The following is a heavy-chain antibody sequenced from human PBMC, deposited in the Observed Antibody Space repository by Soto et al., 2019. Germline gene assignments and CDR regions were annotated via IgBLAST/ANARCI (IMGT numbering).Heavy chain of an antibody. CDR3: AKSPSRAPYGMDV. Sequence: GGSLRLSCAASGFPFSMYAMIWVRQAPGKGLEWVSSISGSVDRTYYADSVKGRFTISRDNSKKTVYLEMSSLRVEDTAVYHCAKSPSRAPYGMDVWGQGTTVTVSS. D-gene: IGHD6-6*01. J-gene: IGHJ6*02. CDR1: GFPFSMYA. V-gene: IGHV3-23*01. CDR2: ISGSVDRT.